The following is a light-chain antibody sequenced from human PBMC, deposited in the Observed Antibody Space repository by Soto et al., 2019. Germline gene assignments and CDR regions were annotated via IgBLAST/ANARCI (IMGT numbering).Light chain of an antibody. CDR2: GAS. CDR3: QQYTGLPRT. V-gene: IGKV3-20*01. CDR1: QSVTRNS. Sequence: EIVFTQSPGTLSLSPGVRATISCRASQSVTRNSLAWFQQKPGQAPRLLIYGASNRATGIPDRFSGSGSGTDFTLTISRLEPEDFVMYYCQQYTGLPRTFGQGTKVDIK. J-gene: IGKJ1*01.